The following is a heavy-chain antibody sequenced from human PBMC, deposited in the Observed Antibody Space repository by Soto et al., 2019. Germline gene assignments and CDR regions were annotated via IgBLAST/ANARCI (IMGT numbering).Heavy chain of an antibody. CDR2: IFYSGTT. Sequence: QVQLQESGPGLVRPSQTLSLTCTVSGDSISSADYYWSWIRQTPGKGLEWIGHIFYSGTTYYNPSLNSRLTISVDTSKNHSSLRLTSVTAADTAVYYCARDLWVEPELYYYGMDVWGQGTTVTVSS. V-gene: IGHV4-30-4*01. J-gene: IGHJ6*02. CDR1: GDSISSADYY. CDR3: ARDLWVEPELYYYGMDV. D-gene: IGHD1-1*01.